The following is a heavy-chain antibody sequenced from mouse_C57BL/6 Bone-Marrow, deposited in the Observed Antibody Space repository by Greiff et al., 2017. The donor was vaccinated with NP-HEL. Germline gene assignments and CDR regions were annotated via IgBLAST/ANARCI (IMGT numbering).Heavy chain of an antibody. CDR2: IDPSDSET. V-gene: IGHV1-52*01. Sequence: QVQLQQPGAELVRPGSSVKLSCKASGYTFTSYWMHWVKQRPIQGLEWIGNIDPSDSETHYNQKFKDKATLTEEKSSSTAYMQLSSLTSEDSAVYYCARPRYGYFDVWGTGTTVTVSS. J-gene: IGHJ1*03. CDR1: GYTFTSYW. D-gene: IGHD1-1*01. CDR3: ARPRYGYFDV.